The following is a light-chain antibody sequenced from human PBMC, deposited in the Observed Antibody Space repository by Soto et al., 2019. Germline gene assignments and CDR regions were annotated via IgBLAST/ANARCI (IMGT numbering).Light chain of an antibody. Sequence: EVVMTQSPATLSVSPGARATLSCRASQSISSDLAWYQQKPGQAPRLLIYGASTRASDIPARFSGSGSVTEFTLTISSLQSEDFAVYYCQQYNNWPPWTFGQGTKVEFK. CDR1: QSISSD. V-gene: IGKV3-15*01. J-gene: IGKJ1*01. CDR3: QQYNNWPPWT. CDR2: GAS.